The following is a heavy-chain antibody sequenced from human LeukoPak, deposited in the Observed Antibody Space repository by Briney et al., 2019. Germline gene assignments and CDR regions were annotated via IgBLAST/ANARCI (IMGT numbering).Heavy chain of an antibody. Sequence: SETLSLTCAVYGGSFSGYYWSWIRQPPGKGLEWIGEINHSGSTNYNPSLKSRVTMSVDTSKNQFSLKLSSVTAADTAVYYCAREARITIFGVVTYYFDYWGQGTLVIVSS. CDR2: INHSGST. D-gene: IGHD3-3*01. J-gene: IGHJ4*02. V-gene: IGHV4-34*01. CDR3: AREARITIFGVVTYYFDY. CDR1: GGSFSGYY.